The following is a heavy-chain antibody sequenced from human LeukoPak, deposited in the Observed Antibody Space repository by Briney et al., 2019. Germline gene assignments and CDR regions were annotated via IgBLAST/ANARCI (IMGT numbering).Heavy chain of an antibody. D-gene: IGHD6-13*01. J-gene: IGHJ6*04. Sequence: GGSLRLSCAASGFTFSSYAMHWVRQAPGKGLEWVAVMSYDGSNKYYADSVKGRFTISRDNSKNTLYLQMNSLRAEDTAVYYCARPYSSTYGMDVWGKGTTVTVSS. CDR3: ARPYSSTYGMDV. V-gene: IGHV3-30-3*01. CDR1: GFTFSSYA. CDR2: MSYDGSNK.